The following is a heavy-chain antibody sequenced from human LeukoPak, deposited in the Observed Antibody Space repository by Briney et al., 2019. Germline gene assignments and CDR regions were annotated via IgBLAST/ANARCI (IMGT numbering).Heavy chain of an antibody. D-gene: IGHD3-22*01. CDR2: IYTSGTT. Sequence: SETLSLTCTVSGGSISSYYWSWIRQPAGKGLEWIGRIYTSGTTNYNPSLKSRVTMSVDTSKNQFSLKLSSVTAADTAVYYCARAPSRDYDSRYCYYMDVWGKGTTVTVSS. CDR1: GGSISSYY. V-gene: IGHV4-4*07. J-gene: IGHJ6*03. CDR3: ARAPSRDYDSRYCYYMDV.